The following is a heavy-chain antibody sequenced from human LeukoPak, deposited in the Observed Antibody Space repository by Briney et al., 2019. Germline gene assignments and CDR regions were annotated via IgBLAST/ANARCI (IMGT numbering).Heavy chain of an antibody. Sequence: ASVKVSCKASGYTFTSYYMHWVRQAPGQGLEWMGIINPSGGSTSYAQKFQGRVTMTRDTSTSTVYMELSSLRSEDTAVYYCARVSPFYDILTGYYMAYYYGMDVWGQGTTVTVSS. D-gene: IGHD3-9*01. CDR3: ARVSPFYDILTGYYMAYYYGMDV. V-gene: IGHV1-46*01. CDR2: INPSGGST. J-gene: IGHJ6*02. CDR1: GYTFTSYY.